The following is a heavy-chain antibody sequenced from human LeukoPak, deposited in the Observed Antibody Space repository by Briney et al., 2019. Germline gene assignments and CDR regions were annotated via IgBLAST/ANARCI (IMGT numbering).Heavy chain of an antibody. D-gene: IGHD2-21*02. V-gene: IGHV3-NL1*01. J-gene: IGHJ3*02. CDR1: GITFSSFG. CDR2: IYSGGST. Sequence: PGTSLRLSCAASGITFSSFGMHWVRQAPGKGLEWVSVIYSGGSTYYADSVKGRFTISRHNSKNTLYLQMNSLRIEDTAVYYCARDVAYCGGDCGAFDIWGQGTMVTVSS. CDR3: ARDVAYCGGDCGAFDI.